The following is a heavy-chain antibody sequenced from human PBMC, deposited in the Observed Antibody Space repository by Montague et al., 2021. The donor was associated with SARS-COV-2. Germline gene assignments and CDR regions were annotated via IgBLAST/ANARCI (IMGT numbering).Heavy chain of an antibody. Sequence: SETLSLTCSVSGGSINDYYWGWVRQSPGKGLEWIGYIYYSGSVTTSYNPSLKSRVSISVDTSENQFSLKLTSVTAADTAVYYCARGTEYGSGIYSHYYYDHWGQGTLVTVSS. CDR1: GGSINDYY. CDR2: IYYSGSVTT. V-gene: IGHV4-59*12. CDR3: ARGTEYGSGIYSHYYYDH. D-gene: IGHD3-10*01. J-gene: IGHJ4*02.